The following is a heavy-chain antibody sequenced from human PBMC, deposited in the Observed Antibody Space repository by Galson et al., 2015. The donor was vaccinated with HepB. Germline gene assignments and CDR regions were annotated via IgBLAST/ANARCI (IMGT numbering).Heavy chain of an antibody. CDR2: ISSSSDYI. V-gene: IGHV3-21*01. D-gene: IGHD3-16*01. CDR1: GFTFTSYS. Sequence: SLRLSCAASGFTFTSYSMNWVRQAPGKGLEWVSSISSSSDYIYYADSVKGRFTISRDNARNSLSLQMNNLRADDTAVYYCASGCYAGGCPFDYWGQGTLVTVSS. CDR3: ASGCYAGGCPFDY. J-gene: IGHJ4*02.